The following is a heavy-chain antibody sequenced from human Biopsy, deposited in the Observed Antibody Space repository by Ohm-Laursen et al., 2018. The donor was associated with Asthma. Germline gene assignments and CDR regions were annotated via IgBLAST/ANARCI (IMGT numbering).Heavy chain of an antibody. D-gene: IGHD2-2*01. CDR3: ARKAGSCISRTCYSLDF. V-gene: IGHV1-69*01. CDR2: INFVFVTT. Sequence: GASVKVSCKSLGGTFNTYVIGWVRQAPGQGLEWMGGINFVFVTTTYPQKFQDRATITADDSTSTVYMELSSLRSEDTAVYYCARKAGSCISRTCYSLDFWGQGTLVTVSS. CDR1: GGTFNTYV. J-gene: IGHJ4*02.